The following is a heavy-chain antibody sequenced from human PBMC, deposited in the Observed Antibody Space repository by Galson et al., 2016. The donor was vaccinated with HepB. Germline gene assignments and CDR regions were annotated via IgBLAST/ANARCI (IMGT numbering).Heavy chain of an antibody. J-gene: IGHJ3*02. CDR1: GFTFRDST. CDR2: ITGSGVSS. V-gene: IGHV3-23*01. CDR3: AKDIPPRGHDAFDI. Sequence: SLRLSCAASGFTFRDSTMTWVRQAPGKGLHWVSTITGSGVSSYYADSVMGRFTISRDNSKNTLYLQMNSLRAEDTAIYYCAKDIPPRGHDAFDIWGRGTMVTVSS. D-gene: IGHD2-21*01.